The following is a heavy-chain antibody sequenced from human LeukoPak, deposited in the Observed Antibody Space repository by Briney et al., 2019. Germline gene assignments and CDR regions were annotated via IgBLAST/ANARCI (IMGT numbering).Heavy chain of an antibody. CDR2: IYYSGST. Sequence: SETLSLTCTVSGGSISSYYWSWIRQPPGKGLEWIGYIYYSGSTNYNPSLKSRVTISVDTSKNQFSLKLSSVTAADTAVYYCARATVSLFVYWGQGTLVTVSS. D-gene: IGHD4-17*01. CDR1: GGSISSYY. CDR3: ARATVSLFVY. J-gene: IGHJ4*02. V-gene: IGHV4-59*01.